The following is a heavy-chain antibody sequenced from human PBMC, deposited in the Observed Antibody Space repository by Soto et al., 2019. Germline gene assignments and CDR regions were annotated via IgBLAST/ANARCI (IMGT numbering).Heavy chain of an antibody. Sequence: ASVKVSCKASGYTFTSYDINWVRQATGQGLEWMGWMNPNRGNTGYAQKFQGRVTMTRNTSISTAYMELSSLRSEDTAVYYCARGPSSDILTGYYSDYYYYMDVWGKGTTVTVSS. CDR1: GYTFTSYD. D-gene: IGHD3-9*01. CDR3: ARGPSSDILTGYYSDYYYYMDV. V-gene: IGHV1-8*01. CDR2: MNPNRGNT. J-gene: IGHJ6*03.